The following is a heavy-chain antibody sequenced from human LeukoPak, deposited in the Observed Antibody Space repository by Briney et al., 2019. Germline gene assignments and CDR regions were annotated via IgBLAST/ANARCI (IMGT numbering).Heavy chain of an antibody. CDR3: AGVQRRSGWYRYYFDY. Sequence: GGSLRLSCAASGFTFSSYEMNWVRQAPGKGLEWVSYISSSGSTIYYADSVKGRFTISRDNAKNSLYLQMNSLRAEDTAVYYCAGVQRRSGWYRYYFDYWGQGTLVTVSS. D-gene: IGHD6-19*01. CDR1: GFTFSSYE. V-gene: IGHV3-48*03. J-gene: IGHJ4*02. CDR2: ISSSGSTI.